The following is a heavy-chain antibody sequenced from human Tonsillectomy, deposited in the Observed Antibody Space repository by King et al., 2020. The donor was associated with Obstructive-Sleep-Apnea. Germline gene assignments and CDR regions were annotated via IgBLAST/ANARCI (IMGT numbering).Heavy chain of an antibody. CDR1: GYTFTSYD. D-gene: IGHD3-9*01. J-gene: IGHJ4*02. CDR3: ARTYTLRDFDWFTPEPLDY. Sequence: VQLVESGAEVKKPGASVKVSCKASGYTFTSYDINWVRQATGQGLEWMGWMNPNSGNTDYAQKFQGRVTMTRNTSISTVYMELSSLKSEDTAVYYCARTYTLRDFDWFTPEPLDYWGQGTLAT. V-gene: IGHV1-8*01. CDR2: MNPNSGNT.